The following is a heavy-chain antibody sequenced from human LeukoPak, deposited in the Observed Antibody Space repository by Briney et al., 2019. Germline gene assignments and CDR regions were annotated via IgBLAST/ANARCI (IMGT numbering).Heavy chain of an antibody. V-gene: IGHV3-7*03. Sequence: PGGSLRLSFAAPGFTFYRYWMTWGRQAPGKGLEWVADIKQDGSDKYYAGSVKGRFTISRDNAKNSLYLQMNSLRAEDTAVYFCARYNSAWKTDDYWGQGTLVTVSS. CDR1: GFTFYRYW. CDR3: ARYNSAWKTDDY. D-gene: IGHD6-19*01. J-gene: IGHJ4*02. CDR2: IKQDGSDK.